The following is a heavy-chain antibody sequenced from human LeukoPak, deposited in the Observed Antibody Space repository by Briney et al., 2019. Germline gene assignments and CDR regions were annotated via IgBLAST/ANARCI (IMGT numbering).Heavy chain of an antibody. V-gene: IGHV3-48*04. CDR2: ISSSGNII. D-gene: IGHD3-22*01. J-gene: IGHJ4*02. CDR1: GFTFSSYW. CDR3: ARGDYYDSLNDY. Sequence: GGSLRLSCAASGFTFSSYWMNWVRQAPGKGLEWVSYISSSGNIIYYADSVKGRFTISRDNAKNSLYLQMNSLRAEDTALYYCARGDYYDSLNDYWGQGTLVTVSS.